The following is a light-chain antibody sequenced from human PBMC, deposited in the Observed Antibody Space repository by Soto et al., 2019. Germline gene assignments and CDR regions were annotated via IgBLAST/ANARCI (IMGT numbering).Light chain of an antibody. CDR3: QQYGSSPRT. CDR2: GAS. CDR1: QSVSSSY. Sequence: IVLTQSPGTLSLSPGERATLSCRASQSVSSSYLAWYQQKPGQAPRLLISGASSRATGIPDRFTGGGSGTGFTLTISRLEPEDFAVYYCQQYGSSPRTFGQGTKVDIK. V-gene: IGKV3-20*01. J-gene: IGKJ1*01.